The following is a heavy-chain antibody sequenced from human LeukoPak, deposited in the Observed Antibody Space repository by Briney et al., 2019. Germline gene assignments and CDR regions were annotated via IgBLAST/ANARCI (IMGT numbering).Heavy chain of an antibody. CDR3: ARFRSSWYGGYLDY. CDR2: INHSGST. J-gene: IGHJ4*02. V-gene: IGHV4-34*01. Sequence: SETLSLTCAVYGGSFSGYYWSWIRQPPGKGLEWIGEINHSGSTNYNPSLKSRVTISVDTSKNQFSLKLSSVTAADTAVYYCARFRSSWYGGYLDYWGQGTLVTVSS. D-gene: IGHD6-13*01. CDR1: GGSFSGYY.